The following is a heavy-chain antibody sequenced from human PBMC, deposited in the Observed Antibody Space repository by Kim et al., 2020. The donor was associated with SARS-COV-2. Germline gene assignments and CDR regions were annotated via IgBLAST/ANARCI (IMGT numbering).Heavy chain of an antibody. CDR1: GLTFGDYG. Sequence: GGSLRLSCAASGLTFGDYGIHWVRQGPGKRLEWVSLISGDGSNTYYADSVKGRFTVSRDNSKNSLYLQMNSLRTEDTALYYCAKDMRSGRFINWFDPWGQGTLVTVSS. J-gene: IGHJ5*02. V-gene: IGHV3-43*02. CDR2: ISGDGSNT. D-gene: IGHD3-10*01. CDR3: AKDMRSGRFINWFDP.